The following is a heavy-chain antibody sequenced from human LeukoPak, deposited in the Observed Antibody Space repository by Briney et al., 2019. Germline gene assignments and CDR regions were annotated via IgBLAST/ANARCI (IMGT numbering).Heavy chain of an antibody. J-gene: IGHJ4*02. Sequence: GGSLRLSCAASGFTFSSYGMHWVRQAPGKGLEWVSSISGSSSSISNADSVMGRFTISRDNSKNSLYLQMNSLRAEDTAVYYCAVSGVSTIAFDYWGQGTLVTVSS. CDR3: AVSGVSTIAFDY. V-gene: IGHV3-21*01. D-gene: IGHD3-3*01. CDR1: GFTFSSYG. CDR2: ISGSSSSI.